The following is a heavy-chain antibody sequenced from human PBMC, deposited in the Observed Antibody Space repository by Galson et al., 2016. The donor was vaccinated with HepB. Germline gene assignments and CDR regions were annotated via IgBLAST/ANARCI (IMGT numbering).Heavy chain of an antibody. V-gene: IGHV1-69*04. CDR2: VIPILGVT. CDR3: ARDETFGPEYYYGMDV. J-gene: IGHJ6*02. Sequence: SVKVSCKASGGTFSTYGISWVRQAPGQGLEWMGRVIPILGVTTYAQKFPGRVTITADTSASTGYLELSRLRFDDTAVFYCARDETFGPEYYYGMDVWGQGTTVTVSS. D-gene: IGHD2/OR15-2a*01. CDR1: GGTFSTYG.